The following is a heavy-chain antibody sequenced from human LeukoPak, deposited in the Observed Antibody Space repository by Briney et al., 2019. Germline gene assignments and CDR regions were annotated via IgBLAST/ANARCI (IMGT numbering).Heavy chain of an antibody. V-gene: IGHV3-9*03. CDR2: ISWNSGSI. CDR1: GFTFDDYA. Sequence: GGALRLSCAASGFTFDDYAMHWVRQAPGKGLEWVSGISWNSGSIGYADSVKGRFTISRDNAKNSLYLQMNSLRAEDMALYYCAKDIGTGSYGWDYFDYWGQGTLVTVSS. J-gene: IGHJ4*02. CDR3: AKDIGTGSYGWDYFDY. D-gene: IGHD5-18*01.